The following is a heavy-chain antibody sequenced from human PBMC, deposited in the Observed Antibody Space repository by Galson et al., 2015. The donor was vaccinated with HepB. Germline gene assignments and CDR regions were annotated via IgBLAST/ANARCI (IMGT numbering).Heavy chain of an antibody. V-gene: IGHV1-69*01. Sequence: SCKTSGGTFSSYAISWVRQAPGQGLEWMGGIIPIFGTANYAQKFQGRVTITADESTSTAYMELSSLRSEDAAVYYCASGLHDYSNDWGQGTLVTVSS. D-gene: IGHD4-11*01. CDR1: GGTFSSYA. J-gene: IGHJ4*02. CDR2: IIPIFGTA. CDR3: ASGLHDYSND.